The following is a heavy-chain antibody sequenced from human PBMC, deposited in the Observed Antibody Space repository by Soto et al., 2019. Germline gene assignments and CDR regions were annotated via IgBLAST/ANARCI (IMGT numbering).Heavy chain of an antibody. Sequence: QVQLVQSGAEVKKPGSSVKVSCKASGGSFRNFVISWVRQAPGQGLEWMGGIIPNSGTTNYAQKFQGKVTITADESTSTAYMELSGLTSEDTSLYYCATDLGGEATIRFWGQGPLVTVSS. CDR3: ATDLGGEATIRF. D-gene: IGHD3-16*01. V-gene: IGHV1-69*01. CDR2: IIPNSGTT. J-gene: IGHJ4*02. CDR1: GGSFRNFV.